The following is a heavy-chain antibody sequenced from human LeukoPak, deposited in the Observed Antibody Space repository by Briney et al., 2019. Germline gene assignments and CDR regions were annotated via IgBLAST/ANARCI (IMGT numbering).Heavy chain of an antibody. CDR1: GFTFSSYG. D-gene: IGHD3-10*01. CDR2: IWYDGSNK. J-gene: IGHJ4*02. CDR3: AKNDVGITMVRGHFDY. V-gene: IGHV3-30*02. Sequence: GGSLRLSCAASGFTFSSYGMHWVRQAPGKGLEWVAVIWYDGSNKYYADSVKGRFTISRDNSKNTLYLQMNSLRAEDTAVYYCAKNDVGITMVRGHFDYWGQGTLVTVSS.